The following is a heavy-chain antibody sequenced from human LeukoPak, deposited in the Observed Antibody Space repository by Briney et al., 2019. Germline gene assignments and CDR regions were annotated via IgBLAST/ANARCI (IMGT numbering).Heavy chain of an antibody. J-gene: IGHJ6*03. Sequence: ASVKVSCKASGYTLTSYDINWVRQATGQGLEWMGWMNPNSGNTGYAQKFQGRVTITRNTSISTAYMELSSLRSEDTAVYYCARGTASTTTYYYSYYYMDVWGKGTTVTVSS. V-gene: IGHV1-8*03. D-gene: IGHD4-11*01. CDR1: GYTLTSYD. CDR2: MNPNSGNT. CDR3: ARGTASTTTYYYSYYYMDV.